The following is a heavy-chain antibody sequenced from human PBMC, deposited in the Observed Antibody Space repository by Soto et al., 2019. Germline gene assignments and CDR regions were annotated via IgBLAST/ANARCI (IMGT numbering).Heavy chain of an antibody. CDR3: ARDIVVVTAIPKNPSEI. Sequence: QVQLVQSGAEVKKPGSSVKVSCKASGGTFSSYTISWVRQAPGQGLEWMGRIIPILGIANYAQKFQGRVTITADKSTSTAYMELSSLRSEDTAVYYCARDIVVVTAIPKNPSEIWGQGTLVTVSS. D-gene: IGHD2-21*02. CDR1: GGTFSSYT. V-gene: IGHV1-69*02. CDR2: IIPILGIA. J-gene: IGHJ4*02.